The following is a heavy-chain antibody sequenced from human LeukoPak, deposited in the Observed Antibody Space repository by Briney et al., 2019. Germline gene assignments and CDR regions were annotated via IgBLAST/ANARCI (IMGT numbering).Heavy chain of an antibody. CDR3: AEDPGFNSAL. D-gene: IGHD6-25*01. CDR1: PFNPNNYW. CDR2: INRDGSEI. Sequence: QPGGSLRPSCAAFPFNPNNYWMSWVRQAPGKGLEWVANINRDGSEITYVDSVKGRFTISRDNAKNSLYLQMNSLRAEDTAVYYCAEDPGFNSALWGRGTLVTVSS. J-gene: IGHJ4*02. V-gene: IGHV3-7*01.